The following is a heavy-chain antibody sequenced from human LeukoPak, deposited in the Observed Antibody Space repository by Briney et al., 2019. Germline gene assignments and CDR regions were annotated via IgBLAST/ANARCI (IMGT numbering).Heavy chain of an antibody. V-gene: IGHV4-59*01. D-gene: IGHD2-2*01. CDR2: IFYSGST. Sequence: SETLSLTCTVSGGSISSYYWSWIRQPPGKGLEWIGYIFYSGSTNYNPSLKSRVTILVDTSKIQFSLKLNSVTAADTAVYYCARGRACSSTSCYALLDYYYMDVWGKGTTVTVSS. CDR1: GGSISSYY. J-gene: IGHJ6*03. CDR3: ARGRACSSTSCYALLDYYYMDV.